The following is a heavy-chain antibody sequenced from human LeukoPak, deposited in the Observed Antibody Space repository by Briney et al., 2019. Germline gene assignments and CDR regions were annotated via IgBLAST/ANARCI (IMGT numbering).Heavy chain of an antibody. J-gene: IGHJ3*02. CDR2: IYISGST. Sequence: SETLSLTCTVSGGSIGSYYWSWLRQPAGKGLEWIGRIYISGSTDYNPSLKSRVTMSIDTSKNQFSLQLVSVTAADTAVYFCASFGNSAFDIWGQGTMVTVSS. CDR3: ASFGNSAFDI. D-gene: IGHD1-14*01. V-gene: IGHV4-4*07. CDR1: GGSIGSYY.